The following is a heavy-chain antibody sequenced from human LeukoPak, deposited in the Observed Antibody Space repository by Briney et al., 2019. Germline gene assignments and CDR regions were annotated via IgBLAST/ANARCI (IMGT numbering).Heavy chain of an antibody. CDR2: ISSCDTNT. CDR1: GFTSSNYA. D-gene: IGHD1-26*01. J-gene: IGHJ4*02. Sequence: QAGGSLRLSCAASGFTSSNYAMTWVRQAPGKGLEWVSAISSCDTNTYYADSVKGRFTISRDTSKNTLYLRMNSLSAEDTAVYYCTKPLVGPSTSDNFDYWGQGTLVTVSS. CDR3: TKPLVGPSTSDNFDY. V-gene: IGHV3-23*01.